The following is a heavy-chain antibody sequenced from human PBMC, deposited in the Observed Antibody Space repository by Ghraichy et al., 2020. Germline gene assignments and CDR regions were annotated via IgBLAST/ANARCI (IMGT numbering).Heavy chain of an antibody. CDR3: ARVSRYCTGASWHEPYS. CDR1: GYTFTSYG. D-gene: IGHD2-15*01. J-gene: IGHJ4*02. V-gene: IGHV1-18*04. CDR2: ISIYNGNT. Sequence: ASVKVSCKASGYTFTSYGISWVRQAPGQGLEWMGWISIYNGNTKFAQNFQGRVAMTRDTSTSTAYMELRRLRSDDTAVCYCARVSRYCTGASWHEPYSWGQGTLVTVCS.